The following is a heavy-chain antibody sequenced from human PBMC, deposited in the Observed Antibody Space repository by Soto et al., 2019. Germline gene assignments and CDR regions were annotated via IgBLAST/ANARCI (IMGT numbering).Heavy chain of an antibody. D-gene: IGHD3-9*01. Sequence: SETLSLTCTVSGGSISSSSYYWGWIRQPPGKGLEWIGSIYYSGSTYYNPSLKGRVTISVDTSKNQFSLKLSSVTAADTAVYYCAREETNILTGYSGFDPWGQGTLVTVSS. J-gene: IGHJ5*02. V-gene: IGHV4-39*02. CDR3: AREETNILTGYSGFDP. CDR2: IYYSGST. CDR1: GGSISSSSYY.